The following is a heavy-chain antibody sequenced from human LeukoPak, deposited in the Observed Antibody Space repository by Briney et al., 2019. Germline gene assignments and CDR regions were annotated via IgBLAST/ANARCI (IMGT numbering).Heavy chain of an antibody. D-gene: IGHD5-24*01. CDR2: ISSSSSYM. V-gene: IGHV3-21*01. CDR3: ARGLGREMAYTAFDI. Sequence: GGSLRLSCAASGFTFSSSWMNWVRQAPGEGLEWVSSISSSSSYMYYADSVKGRFTISRDNAKNLLYLQMNSLRAEDTAVYYCARGLGREMAYTAFDIWGQGTMVTVSS. CDR1: GFTFSSSW. J-gene: IGHJ3*02.